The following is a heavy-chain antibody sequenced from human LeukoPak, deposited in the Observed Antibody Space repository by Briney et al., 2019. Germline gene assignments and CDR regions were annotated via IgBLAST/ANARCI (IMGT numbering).Heavy chain of an antibody. J-gene: IGHJ5*02. CDR1: GFTFSSYG. V-gene: IGHV3-30*02. CDR2: IRYDGSNK. CDR3: SSHGTWTEGWFDT. D-gene: IGHD3/OR15-3a*01. Sequence: PGGSLRLSCAASGFTFSSYGMHWVRQAPGRGLEWVTFIRYDGSNKYYADSVKGRFTISRDNSKNTVYLQMNSLRAEDTAVYHCSSHGTWTEGWFDTWGQGTLVTVSS.